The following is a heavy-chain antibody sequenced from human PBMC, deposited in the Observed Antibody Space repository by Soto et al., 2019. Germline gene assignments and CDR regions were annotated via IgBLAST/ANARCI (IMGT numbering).Heavy chain of an antibody. CDR3: ASSLPLGYYDSSGYFPLGY. J-gene: IGHJ4*02. Sequence: QVQLVQSGAEVKKPGASVKVSCKASGYTFTGYYMHWVRQAPGQGLEWMGWINPNSGGTNYAQKFQGRVTMTRDTSISTAYMELSRLRSDDTAVYYCASSLPLGYYDSSGYFPLGYWGQGTLVTVSS. CDR1: GYTFTGYY. D-gene: IGHD3-22*01. CDR2: INPNSGGT. V-gene: IGHV1-2*02.